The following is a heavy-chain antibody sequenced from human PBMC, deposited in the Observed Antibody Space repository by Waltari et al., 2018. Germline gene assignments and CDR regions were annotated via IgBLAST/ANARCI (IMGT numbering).Heavy chain of an antibody. D-gene: IGHD5-12*01. CDR2: INPKRGGT. J-gene: IGHJ4*02. Sequence: QVQLVQSGAEVKKPGASVKVSCKASGYTFTGYYMHWVRQAPGQGLEWMGWINPKRGGTNYAQKFQGRVTMTRDTSISTAYMELSRLRSDDTAVYYCASARGYSGYDFGYWGQGTLVTVSS. CDR3: ASARGYSGYDFGY. CDR1: GYTFTGYY. V-gene: IGHV1-2*02.